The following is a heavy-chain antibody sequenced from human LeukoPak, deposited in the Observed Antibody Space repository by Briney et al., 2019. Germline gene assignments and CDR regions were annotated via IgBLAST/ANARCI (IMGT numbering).Heavy chain of an antibody. CDR2: INPSGGST. D-gene: IGHD3-10*01. V-gene: IGHV1-46*01. Sequence: ASVKVSCKASGYTFTSYYTHWVRQAPGQGLEWMGIINPSGGSTSYAQKFQGRVTMTRDMSTSTVYMELSSLRSEDAAVYYCARPRTPYYYGSGSYYRDAFDIWGQGTMVTVSS. CDR3: ARPRTPYYYGSGSYYRDAFDI. J-gene: IGHJ3*02. CDR1: GYTFTSYY.